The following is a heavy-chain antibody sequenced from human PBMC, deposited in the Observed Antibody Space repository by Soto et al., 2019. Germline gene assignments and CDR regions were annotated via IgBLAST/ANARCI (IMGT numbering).Heavy chain of an antibody. CDR2: LIPILGIA. V-gene: IGHV1-69*08. D-gene: IGHD3-3*01. CDR1: GGTFSSYT. CDR3: ARDKGDFWSGYET. J-gene: IGHJ5*02. Sequence: QVQLVQSGAEVKKPGSSVKVSCKASGGTFSSYTISWVRQAPGQGLEWMGRLIPILGIANYAQKFQGRVTITADKSTSTAYMELSSLRSEDTAVYYCARDKGDFWSGYETWGQGTLVTLSS.